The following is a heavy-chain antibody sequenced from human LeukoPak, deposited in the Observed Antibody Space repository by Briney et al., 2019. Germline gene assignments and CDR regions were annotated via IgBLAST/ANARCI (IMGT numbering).Heavy chain of an antibody. D-gene: IGHD2-15*01. Sequence: ASVKVSCKASGYTFTGYYMHWVRQAPGQGLAWMGWINPNSGGTNYAQKFQGRVTMTRDTSISTAYMELSRLRSDDTAVYYCARDCGGSCYGAFDIWGQGTMVTVSS. CDR2: INPNSGGT. V-gene: IGHV1-2*02. CDR3: ARDCGGSCYGAFDI. CDR1: GYTFTGYY. J-gene: IGHJ3*02.